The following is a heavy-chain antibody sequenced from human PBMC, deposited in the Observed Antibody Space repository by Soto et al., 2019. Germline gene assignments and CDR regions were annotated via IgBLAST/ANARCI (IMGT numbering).Heavy chain of an antibody. CDR2: IWYDGSNK. CDR3: ATDQTGYIAAAGWNGMDV. Sequence: XGSLRLSCAASGFTFSSYGTHWVRQAPGKGLEGVAVIWYDGSNKYYADSVKGRFTISRDNSKNTLYLQMNSLRAEDTAVYYCATDQTGYIAAAGWNGMDVWRQGTTVTDYS. D-gene: IGHD6-13*01. V-gene: IGHV3-33*01. CDR1: GFTFSSYG. J-gene: IGHJ6*01.